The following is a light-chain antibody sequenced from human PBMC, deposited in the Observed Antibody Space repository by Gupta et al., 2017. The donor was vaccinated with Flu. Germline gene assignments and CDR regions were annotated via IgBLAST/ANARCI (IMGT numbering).Light chain of an antibody. Sequence: ELVLTQSPATLSLSPVARATLSCSASQSLSSYLAWYQQKPGQSPRLLIYDASNRATGIPARFRGSGSGTDFTLTTSSLEPEDFAVYYCQQRSNWPPGAWTFGQGTKVEIK. CDR2: DAS. CDR1: QSLSSY. V-gene: IGKV3-11*01. J-gene: IGKJ1*01. CDR3: QQRSNWPPGAWT.